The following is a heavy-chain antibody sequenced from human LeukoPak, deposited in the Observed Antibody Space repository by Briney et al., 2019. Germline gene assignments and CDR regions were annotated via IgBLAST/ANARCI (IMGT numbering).Heavy chain of an antibody. CDR3: ATGDSGDAFDI. CDR1: GYTLTDYY. D-gene: IGHD2-21*01. J-gene: IGHJ3*02. CDR2: VDPEDGET. Sequence: GASVKVSCKASGYTLTDYYMHWVQQAPGKGLEWMGRVDPEDGETIYAEKFQGRVTITADTSTDTAYMELSSLRSEDTAVYYCATGDSGDAFDIWGQGTMVTVSS. V-gene: IGHV1-69-2*01.